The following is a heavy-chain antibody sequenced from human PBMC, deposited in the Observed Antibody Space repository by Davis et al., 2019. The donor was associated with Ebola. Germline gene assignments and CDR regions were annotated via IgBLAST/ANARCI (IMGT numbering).Heavy chain of an antibody. V-gene: IGHV4-4*08. Sequence: PSETLSLTCTVSGGSISNNYWSWIRQPPGKGLEWIGHIYTSGSTNYNSSLKSRVTISVDTSKNQFSLKLSSVTAADTAVYYCARGGYSSGFDSWGQGTLVTVSS. CDR2: IYTSGST. CDR1: GGSISNNY. CDR3: ARGGYSSGFDS. J-gene: IGHJ4*02. D-gene: IGHD6-19*01.